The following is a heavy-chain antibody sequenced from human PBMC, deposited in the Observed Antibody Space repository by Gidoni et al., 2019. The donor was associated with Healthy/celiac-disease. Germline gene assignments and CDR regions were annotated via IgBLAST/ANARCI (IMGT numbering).Heavy chain of an antibody. CDR1: GGSISSSSYY. Sequence: QLQLQESGPGLVKPSETLSLTCTVSGGSISSSSYYWGWIRQPPGKGLEWIGSIYYSGSTYYNPSLKSRVTISVDTSKNQFSLKLSSVTAADTAVYYCARHQGGWGMIVGAYWYFDLWGRGTLVTVSS. V-gene: IGHV4-39*01. D-gene: IGHD3-22*01. CDR2: IYYSGST. CDR3: ARHQGGWGMIVGAYWYFDL. J-gene: IGHJ2*01.